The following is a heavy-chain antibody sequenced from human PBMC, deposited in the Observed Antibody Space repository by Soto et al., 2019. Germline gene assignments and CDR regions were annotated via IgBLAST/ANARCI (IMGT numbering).Heavy chain of an antibody. V-gene: IGHV3-23*01. J-gene: IGHJ5*02. D-gene: IGHD2-2*01. CDR1: GFTFSSYD. CDR3: ASSSTVLLPTAMTGWFDP. Sequence: EVQLLESGGGFVQPGGSLRLSCAASGFTFSSYDMSWVRQAPGKGLEWVSTISNSGGRTYYADSVKGRFDISRDNSKNTLYLQMTSLRPQDTAVYYCASSSTVLLPTAMTGWFDPWGQGSLVTVSS. CDR2: ISNSGGRT.